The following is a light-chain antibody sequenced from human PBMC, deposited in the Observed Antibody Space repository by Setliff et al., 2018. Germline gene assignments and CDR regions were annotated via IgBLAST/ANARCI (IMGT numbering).Light chain of an antibody. V-gene: IGLV2-8*01. J-gene: IGLJ1*01. CDR3: CSYAGNSYV. CDR1: SSDVGGYNY. CDR2: EVS. Sequence: QSALTQPPSASGSPGQSVTISCTGTSSDVGGYNYVSWYQQQPGKAPKLMIYEVSKRPSGVPDRFSGSKSGNTASLTVSGLQAEDEADYYCCSYAGNSYVFGTGTKVTVL.